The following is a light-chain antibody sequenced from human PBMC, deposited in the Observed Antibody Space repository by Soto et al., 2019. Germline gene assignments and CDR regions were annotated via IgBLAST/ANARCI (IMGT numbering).Light chain of an antibody. CDR2: ENN. J-gene: IGLJ1*01. CDR1: SSNIGNSY. CDR3: GTWDSSLSAGYV. Sequence: QSVLTQPPSVSAAPGQKVTISCSGSSSNIGNSYVSWYQQLPGTAPKLLIYENNRRPSGIPDRFSGSKSGTSATLGITGLQTGDEADYDCGTWDSSLSAGYVFGTGTKLTVL. V-gene: IGLV1-51*02.